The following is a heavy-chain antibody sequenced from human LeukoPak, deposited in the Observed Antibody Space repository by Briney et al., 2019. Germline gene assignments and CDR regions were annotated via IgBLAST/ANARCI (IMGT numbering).Heavy chain of an antibody. J-gene: IGHJ4*02. V-gene: IGHV3-15*01. D-gene: IGHD2-15*01. Sequence: GGSLRLSCAASGFTFSSYGMSWVRQAPGKGLEWVGRIKSKTDGGTTDYAAPVKGRFTISRDDSKNTLYLQMNSLKTEDTAVYYCAMRQSLLHWGQGTLVTVSS. CDR3: AMRQSLLH. CDR1: GFTFSSYG. CDR2: IKSKTDGGTT.